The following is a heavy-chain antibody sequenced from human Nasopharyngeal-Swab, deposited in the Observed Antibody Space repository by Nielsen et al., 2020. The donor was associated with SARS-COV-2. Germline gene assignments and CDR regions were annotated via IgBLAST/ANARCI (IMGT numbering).Heavy chain of an antibody. CDR2: ISSSSNYI. D-gene: IGHD3-10*01. J-gene: IGHJ6*02. V-gene: IGHV3-21*01. CDR3: ARLGTESYHYYSLDV. CDR1: GFNFNMYS. Sequence: GRSLRLSCATSGFNFNMYSMYWVRQAPGKGLDWVSSISSSSNYIYYGDSVKGRFTISRDNTQKSLYLEMNSLRVEDTAVYYCARLGTESYHYYSLDVWGQGTTVTVSS.